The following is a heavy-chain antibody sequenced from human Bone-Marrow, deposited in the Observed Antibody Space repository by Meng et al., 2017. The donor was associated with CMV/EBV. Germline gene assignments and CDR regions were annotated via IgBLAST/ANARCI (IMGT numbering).Heavy chain of an antibody. Sequence: SLKISCAVSGFTFDDYAMHWVRQAPGKGLEWVSGISWNSGSIGYADSVKGRFVISRDNAKNSLYLQMNSLRGEDTALYYCAKDHAASYYYNAMDVWGQGTTVTVSS. D-gene: IGHD2-15*01. V-gene: IGHV3-9*01. CDR2: ISWNSGSI. CDR1: GFTFDDYA. CDR3: AKDHAASYYYNAMDV. J-gene: IGHJ6*02.